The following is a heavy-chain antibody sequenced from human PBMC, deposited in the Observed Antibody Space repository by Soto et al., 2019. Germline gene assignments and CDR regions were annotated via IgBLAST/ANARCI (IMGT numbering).Heavy chain of an antibody. D-gene: IGHD2-15*01. V-gene: IGHV4-34*01. CDR3: ARGVKYCSGGSCYRFDY. CDR2: INHSGST. CDR1: GGSFSGYY. J-gene: IGHJ4*02. Sequence: PSETLSLTCAVYGGSFSGYYWSWIRQPPGKGLEWIGEINHSGSTNYNPSLKSRVTISVDTSKNQFSLKLSSVTAADTAVYYCARGVKYCSGGSCYRFDYWGQGTQVTVSS.